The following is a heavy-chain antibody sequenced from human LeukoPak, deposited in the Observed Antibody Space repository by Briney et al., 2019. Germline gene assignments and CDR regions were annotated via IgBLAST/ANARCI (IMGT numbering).Heavy chain of an antibody. J-gene: IGHJ4*02. D-gene: IGHD6-19*01. CDR3: ARHGPGYSSVFDY. CDR1: GGSITNYY. CDR2: LYYTGST. V-gene: IGHV4-59*08. Sequence: SETLSLTCTVSGGSITNYYWRWIRQPPGKGLEWIGYLYYTGSTNYNPSLKSRVTISVDMSKNQFSLKLRSMTAADTAVYYCARHGPGYSSVFDYWGQGTLVTVSS.